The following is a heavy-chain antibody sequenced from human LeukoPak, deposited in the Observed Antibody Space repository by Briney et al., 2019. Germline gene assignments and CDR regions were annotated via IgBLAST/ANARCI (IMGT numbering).Heavy chain of an antibody. D-gene: IGHD4-23*01. CDR3: ARGFRPRLRWYPCY. Sequence: GGSLRPSCAASGFTFSSYSMNWIRQAPGKGLEGVSSISSSSSYIYYADTVKGRFTISRDNAKNSLYLQMNSLRAEDTAVYYCARGFRPRLRWYPCYWGQGTLVTVSS. CDR1: GFTFSSYS. CDR2: ISSSSSYI. V-gene: IGHV3-21*01. J-gene: IGHJ4*02.